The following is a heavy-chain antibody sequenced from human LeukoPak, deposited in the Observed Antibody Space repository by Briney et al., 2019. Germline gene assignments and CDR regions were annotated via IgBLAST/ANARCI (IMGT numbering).Heavy chain of an antibody. CDR2: ISSGSGTI. CDR3: ANQGWLQSSFLLDY. Sequence: GGSLRLSCAASGFTFSSYSMNWVRQAPGKGLEWVSYISSGSGTIYYADSVKGRFTISRDNAKNSLYLQMNRLRIEDTAVYYCANQGWLQSSFLLDYWGQGTLVTVSS. D-gene: IGHD5-24*01. J-gene: IGHJ4*02. CDR1: GFTFSSYS. V-gene: IGHV3-48*04.